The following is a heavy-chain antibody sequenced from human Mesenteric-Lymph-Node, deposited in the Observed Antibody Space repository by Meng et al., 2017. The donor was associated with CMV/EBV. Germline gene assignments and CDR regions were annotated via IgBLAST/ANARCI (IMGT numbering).Heavy chain of an antibody. J-gene: IGHJ6*02. V-gene: IGHV3-48*04. Sequence: GGSLRLSCAASGFTFSSYSMNWVRQAPGKGLEWVAYISRGETTMYYADSVKGRFTISRDNAKNSLYLQMNNLRGEDTAVYFCARDPPRYGMDVWGQGTTVTVSS. CDR3: ARDPPRYGMDV. CDR1: GFTFSSYS. CDR2: ISRGETTM.